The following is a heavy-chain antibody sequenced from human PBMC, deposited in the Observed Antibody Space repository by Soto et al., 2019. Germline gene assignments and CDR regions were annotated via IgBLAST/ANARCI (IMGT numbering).Heavy chain of an antibody. J-gene: IGHJ6*02. CDR3: ARDWELRRMDV. D-gene: IGHD1-7*01. CDR2: IFYTGNT. V-gene: IGHV4-59*01. Sequence: WTWIRQPPGKGLEWIGYIFYTGNTNYSPSLKSRVTMSVDRSRNQFSLRLSSVTAADTAVYYCARDWELRRMDVWGQGTTVTVSS.